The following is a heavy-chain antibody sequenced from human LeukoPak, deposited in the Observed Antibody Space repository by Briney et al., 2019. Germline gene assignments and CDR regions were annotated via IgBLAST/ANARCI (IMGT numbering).Heavy chain of an antibody. D-gene: IGHD3-10*01. Sequence: GGSLRLSCAASGFTFSSYWMSWVRQAPGKGLEWVANIKQDRSEDNYVDSVKGRFTISRDNAKNSLYPQMNSLRTEDTAVYYCARTGNYFDYWGQGTLVTVSS. CDR3: ARTGNYFDY. CDR2: IKQDRSED. V-gene: IGHV3-7*01. J-gene: IGHJ4*02. CDR1: GFTFSSYW.